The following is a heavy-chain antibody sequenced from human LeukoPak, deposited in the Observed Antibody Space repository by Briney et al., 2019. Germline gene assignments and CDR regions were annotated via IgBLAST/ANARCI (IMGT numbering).Heavy chain of an antibody. D-gene: IGHD3-22*01. J-gene: IGHJ5*02. CDR1: GGSISSYY. CDR3: ARHEEPYYYDSKNWFDP. V-gene: IGHV4-59*08. Sequence: SETLSLTCTVSGGSISSYYWSWIRLPPGKGLEWIGYIYYSGSTNYNPSLKSRVTISVDTSKNQFSLKLSSVTAADTAVYYCARHEEPYYYDSKNWFDPWGQGTLVTVSS. CDR2: IYYSGST.